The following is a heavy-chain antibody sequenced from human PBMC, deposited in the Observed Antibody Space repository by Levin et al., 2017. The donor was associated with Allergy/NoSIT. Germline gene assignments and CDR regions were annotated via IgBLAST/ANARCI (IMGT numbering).Heavy chain of an antibody. Sequence: PGGSLRLSCAASGFTFSNAWMSWVRQAPGKGLEWVGRIKSKTDGGTTDYAAPVKGRFTISRDDSKNTLYLQMNSLKTEDTAVYYCTTDWNYYDSSGQKFYWGQGTLVTVSS. CDR3: TTDWNYYDSSGQKFY. D-gene: IGHD3-22*01. CDR1: GFTFSNAW. CDR2: IKSKTDGGTT. J-gene: IGHJ4*02. V-gene: IGHV3-15*01.